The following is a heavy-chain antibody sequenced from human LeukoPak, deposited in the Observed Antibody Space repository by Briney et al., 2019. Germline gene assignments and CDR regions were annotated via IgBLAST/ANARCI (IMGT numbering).Heavy chain of an antibody. CDR3: ARGNKDDFWSGYSRKVWFDP. CDR1: GFTFSSYA. J-gene: IGHJ5*02. V-gene: IGHV3-30-3*01. Sequence: GGSLRLSCAASGFTFSSYAMHWVRQAPGKGLEWVAVISYDGSNKYYADSVKGRFTISRDNSKHTLFLQMNSLRAEDTAVYYCARGNKDDFWSGYSRKVWFDPWGQGTLVTVSS. CDR2: ISYDGSNK. D-gene: IGHD3-3*01.